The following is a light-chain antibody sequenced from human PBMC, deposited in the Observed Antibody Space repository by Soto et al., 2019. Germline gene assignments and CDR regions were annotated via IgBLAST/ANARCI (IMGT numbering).Light chain of an antibody. J-gene: IGKJ5*01. CDR3: QQYGSSHT. CDR1: QSVSSSY. Sequence: VVLTQSPGTLSLSPGERATLSCRASQSVSSSYLAWYQQKPGQAPRLLIYGASSRATGIPDRFSGSGAGAYFNLTISRLEPADFGVYYCQQYGSSHTFGQGTRLAIK. V-gene: IGKV3-20*01. CDR2: GAS.